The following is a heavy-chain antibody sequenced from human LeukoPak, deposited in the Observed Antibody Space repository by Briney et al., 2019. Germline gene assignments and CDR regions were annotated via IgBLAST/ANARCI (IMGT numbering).Heavy chain of an antibody. CDR2: IYYSGST. D-gene: IGHD3-22*01. CDR1: GGSISSGGYY. CDR3: ARVGYYDSSGYYLADY. V-gene: IGHV4-31*03. Sequence: SETLPLTCTVSGGSISSGGYYWSWIRQHPGKGLEWIGYIYYSGSTYYNPSLKSRVTISVDTSKNQFSLKLSSVTAADTAVYYCARVGYYDSSGYYLADYWGQGTLVTVSS. J-gene: IGHJ4*02.